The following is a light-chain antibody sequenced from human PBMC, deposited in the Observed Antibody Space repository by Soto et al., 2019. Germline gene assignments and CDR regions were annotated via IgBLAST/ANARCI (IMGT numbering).Light chain of an antibody. CDR2: EVS. J-gene: IGLJ2*01. CDR3: TSYTTSSPVV. V-gene: IGLV2-14*01. Sequence: QSVLTQPASVSGSPGQSITFSCTGTSSDVGGYNYVSWYQQHPGKAPKLMIYEVSNRPSGVSNRFSGSKSGNTASLTISGLQAEDEADYYCTSYTTSSPVVFGGGTKVTVL. CDR1: SSDVGGYNY.